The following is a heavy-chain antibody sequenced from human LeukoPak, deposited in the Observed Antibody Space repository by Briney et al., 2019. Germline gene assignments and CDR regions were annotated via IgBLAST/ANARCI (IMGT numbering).Heavy chain of an antibody. CDR2: IYTSGSA. V-gene: IGHV4-4*07. CDR3: ARESKSYDGSGFYHDY. Sequence: SETLSLTCSVSGGSIRNYFWSWIRQPAGKGLEWIGRIYTSGSADYNPSLRSRVTMSVDTSRNQFSLKLTSMTAADAAVYYCARESKSYDGSGFYHDYWGQGTLVAVSS. J-gene: IGHJ4*02. D-gene: IGHD3-22*01. CDR1: GGSIRNYF.